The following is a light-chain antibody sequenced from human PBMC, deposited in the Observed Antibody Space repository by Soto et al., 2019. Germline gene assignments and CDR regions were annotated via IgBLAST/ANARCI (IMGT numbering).Light chain of an antibody. V-gene: IGKV3-15*01. J-gene: IGKJ2*01. CDR3: QQGHNWPLT. CDR1: QSINSE. CDR2: GAS. Sequence: EIVMTQSPATLSLSPGERAALSCRASQSINSELACYQQKPGQPPRLLIYGASPRATGVPARFTGSESGSEFTLTISGLQSEDFAVYYCQQGHNWPLTFGQGTRLEI.